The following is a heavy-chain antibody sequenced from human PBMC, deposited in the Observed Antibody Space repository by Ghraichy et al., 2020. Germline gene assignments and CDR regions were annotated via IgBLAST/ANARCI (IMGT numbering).Heavy chain of an antibody. J-gene: IGHJ6*02. CDR2: IIPILGIA. CDR1: GGTFSSYA. Sequence: SVKVSCKASGGTFSSYAISWVRQAPGQGLEWMGRIIPILGIANYAQKFQGRVTITADKSTSTAYMELSSLRSEDTAVYYCARSDGVVPAAPFYYYYGMDVWGQGTTVTVSS. CDR3: ARSDGVVPAAPFYYYYGMDV. D-gene: IGHD2-2*01. V-gene: IGHV1-69*04.